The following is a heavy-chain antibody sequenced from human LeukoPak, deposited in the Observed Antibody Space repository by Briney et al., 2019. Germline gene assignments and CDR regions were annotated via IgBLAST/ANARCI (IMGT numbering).Heavy chain of an antibody. Sequence: SVKVSCKASGGSFSSYAISWVRQAPGQGLEWMGRIIPILGIANYAQKFQGRVTITADKSTSTAYMELSSLRSEDTAVYYCARDRDTGYYYGMDVWGQGTTVTVSS. CDR3: ARDRDTGYYYGMDV. V-gene: IGHV1-69*04. J-gene: IGHJ6*02. D-gene: IGHD5-18*01. CDR2: IIPILGIA. CDR1: GGSFSSYA.